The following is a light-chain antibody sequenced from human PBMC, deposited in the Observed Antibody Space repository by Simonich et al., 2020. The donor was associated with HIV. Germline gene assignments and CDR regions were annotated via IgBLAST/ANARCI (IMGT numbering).Light chain of an antibody. Sequence: DIQMTQSPSSLSASVGDRVTITCQASQDISNYLNWYQQKPGKAPKLLIYDASHLETGVPSRFSGSGSGTDFNFTISSLQPEDIATYYCQQYDNLPPKLTFGRGTKVEIK. J-gene: IGKJ4*01. CDR2: DAS. CDR1: QDISNY. CDR3: QQYDNLPPKLT. V-gene: IGKV1-33*01.